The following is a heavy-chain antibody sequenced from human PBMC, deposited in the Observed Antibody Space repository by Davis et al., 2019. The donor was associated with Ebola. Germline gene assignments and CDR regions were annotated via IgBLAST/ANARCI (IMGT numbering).Heavy chain of an antibody. CDR3: AREGHCSSTSCYEVSSFTD. D-gene: IGHD2-2*01. J-gene: IGHJ4*02. Sequence: PGGSLRLSCAASGFTFSSYSMSWVRQAPGKGLEWVSVIYSGGSTYYADSVKGRFTISRDNSKNTLYLQMNSLRAEDTAVYYCAREGHCSSTSCYEVSSFTDWGQGTLVTVSS. CDR2: IYSGGST. V-gene: IGHV3-66*01. CDR1: GFTFSSYS.